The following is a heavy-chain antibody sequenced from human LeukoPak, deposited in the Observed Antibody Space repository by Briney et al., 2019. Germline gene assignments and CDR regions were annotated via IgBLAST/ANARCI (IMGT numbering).Heavy chain of an antibody. Sequence: PGGSLRLSCAASGFTFSDYYMSWIRQAPGKGLEWVSYISSSGSTIYYADSVKGRFTISRDNAKNSLYLQMNSLRAENTAVYYCARGGELLPPRVWYDAFDIWGQGTMVTVSS. J-gene: IGHJ3*02. CDR1: GFTFSDYY. CDR3: ARGGELLPPRVWYDAFDI. V-gene: IGHV3-11*04. D-gene: IGHD2-15*01. CDR2: ISSSGSTI.